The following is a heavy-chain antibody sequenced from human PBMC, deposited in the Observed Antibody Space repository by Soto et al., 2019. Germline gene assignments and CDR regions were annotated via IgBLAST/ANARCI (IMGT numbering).Heavy chain of an antibody. CDR1: GFTFDDYA. CDR3: AKDIGVGGADIFDF. V-gene: IGHV3-9*01. CDR2: ISWNSGSI. Sequence: GGSLRLACAASGFTFDDYAMNWVRQGPGKGLEWVSGISWNSGSIAYAESVKGRFTISRDNAKNSLYLQMNSLRAEDTAFYYCAKDIGVGGADIFDFRGRGTLVTVSS. J-gene: IGHJ4*02. D-gene: IGHD1-26*01.